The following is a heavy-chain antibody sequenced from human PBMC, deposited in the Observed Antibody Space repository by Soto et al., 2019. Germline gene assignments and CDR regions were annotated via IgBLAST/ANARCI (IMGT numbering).Heavy chain of an antibody. V-gene: IGHV3-33*01. CDR1: GFTFSSYG. J-gene: IGHJ6*03. CDR2: IWYDGSNK. CDR3: ARSSYDYICGQAFYYYYYMDV. D-gene: IGHD3-16*01. Sequence: QVQLVESGGGVVQPGRSLRLSCAASGFTFSSYGMHWVRQAPGKGLEWVAVIWYDGSNKYYADSVKGRFTISRDNSKNKLYLQMNSLRAEDTAVYYCARSSYDYICGQAFYYYYYMDVWGKGTTVTVSS.